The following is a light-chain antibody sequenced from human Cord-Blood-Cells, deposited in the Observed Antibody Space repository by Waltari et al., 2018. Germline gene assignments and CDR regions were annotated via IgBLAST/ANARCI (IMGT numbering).Light chain of an antibody. J-gene: IGLJ1*01. CDR2: DVS. V-gene: IGLV2-14*01. CDR3: SSYTSSSTYV. Sequence: QSALTKPAPVSGSPGQSITISCTGTSSDVGGYNYVSWYQQHPGKAPKLMIYDVSNRPSGVSNRLSGSKSGNTASLTISGLQAEDEADYYCSSYTSSSTYVFGTGTKVTVL. CDR1: SSDVGGYNY.